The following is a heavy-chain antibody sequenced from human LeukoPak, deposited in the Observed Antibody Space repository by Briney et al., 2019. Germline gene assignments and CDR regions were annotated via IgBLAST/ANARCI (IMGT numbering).Heavy chain of an antibody. V-gene: IGHV3-74*01. J-gene: IGHJ5*02. D-gene: IGHD6-6*01. CDR1: GFTFSSYW. Sequence: GPLRLSCAASGFTFSSYWMHWVRQAPGKGLVWVSRINSDGSSTSYADSVKGRFTISRDNAKNTLYLQMNSLRAEDTAVYYCARERGLWLIAARRNWFDPWGQGTLVTVSS. CDR2: INSDGSST. CDR3: ARERGLWLIAARRNWFDP.